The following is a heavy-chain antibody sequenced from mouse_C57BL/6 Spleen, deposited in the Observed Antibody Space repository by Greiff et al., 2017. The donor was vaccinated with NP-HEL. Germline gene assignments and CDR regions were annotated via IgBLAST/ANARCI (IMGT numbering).Heavy chain of an antibody. CDR1: GYTFTSYW. V-gene: IGHV1-5*01. J-gene: IGHJ3*01. Sequence: EVQLQQSGTVLARPGASVKMSCKTSGYTFTSYWMHWVKQRPGQGLEWIGAIYPGNSDTSYNQKFKGKAKLTAVTSASTAYMELSSLTNEDSAVYYCTRTKTAQATGFAYWGQGTLVTVAA. CDR2: IYPGNSDT. D-gene: IGHD3-2*02. CDR3: TRTKTAQATGFAY.